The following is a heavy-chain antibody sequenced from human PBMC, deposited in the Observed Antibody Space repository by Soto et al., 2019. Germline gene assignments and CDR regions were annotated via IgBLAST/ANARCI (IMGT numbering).Heavy chain of an antibody. Sequence: SVKVSCKASGGTFSSYAISWVRQAPGQGLEWMGGIIPIFGTANYAQKFQGRVTITADESTSTAYMELSSLRSEDTAVYYCAREADYGSGSYYNYYYGMDVWGQGTTVTVSS. V-gene: IGHV1-69*13. D-gene: IGHD3-10*01. CDR3: AREADYGSGSYYNYYYGMDV. CDR1: GGTFSSYA. J-gene: IGHJ6*02. CDR2: IIPIFGTA.